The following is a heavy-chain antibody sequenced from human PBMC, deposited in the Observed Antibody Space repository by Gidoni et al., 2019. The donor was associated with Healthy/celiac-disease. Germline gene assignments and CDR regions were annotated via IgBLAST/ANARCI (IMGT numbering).Heavy chain of an antibody. D-gene: IGHD3-10*01. Sequence: EVQLLESGGGLVQPGGSLRLSCEASGFTFGSYAMSWVRQAPGKGLEWVSAISGSGGSTYYADSVKGRFTISRDNSKNTLYLQMNSLRAEDTAVYYCAKASTMVRGVIPKSPFDYWGQGTLVTVSS. CDR2: ISGSGGST. V-gene: IGHV3-23*01. CDR1: GFTFGSYA. CDR3: AKASTMVRGVIPKSPFDY. J-gene: IGHJ4*02.